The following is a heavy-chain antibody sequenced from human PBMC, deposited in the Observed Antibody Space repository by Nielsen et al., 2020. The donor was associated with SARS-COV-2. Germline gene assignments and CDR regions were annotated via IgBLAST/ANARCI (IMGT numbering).Heavy chain of an antibody. CDR2: TSFDGSNR. Sequence: GEPLKISCAASGFTFSDYGMHWVRQAPGNGLEWVAVTSFDGSNRYYADSVKGRFTISRDNSKSTLYLQINSLRLEDTAVYYCAKDGGEHQHYYFYHTMDVWGQGTTVTVSS. CDR3: AKDGGEHQHYYFYHTMDV. J-gene: IGHJ6*02. D-gene: IGHD2-21*01. CDR1: GFTFSDYG. V-gene: IGHV3-30*18.